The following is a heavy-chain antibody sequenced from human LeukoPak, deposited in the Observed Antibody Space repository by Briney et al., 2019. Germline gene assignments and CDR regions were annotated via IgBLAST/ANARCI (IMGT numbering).Heavy chain of an antibody. D-gene: IGHD1-20*01. CDR3: ARELTGTTTFDS. Sequence: SETLSLTCAVYSGSFSAYYWSWIRQPPGKGLEWIGEINHMGSTKYNPSLKSRVTISVDTSKNQLSLNLRSVTAADTAVYYCARELTGTTTFDSWGQGTLVTVSS. CDR1: SGSFSAYY. J-gene: IGHJ4*02. V-gene: IGHV4-34*01. CDR2: INHMGST.